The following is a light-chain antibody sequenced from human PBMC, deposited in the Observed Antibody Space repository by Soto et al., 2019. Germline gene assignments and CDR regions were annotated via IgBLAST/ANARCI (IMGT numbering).Light chain of an antibody. CDR2: AAS. V-gene: IGKV1-39*01. CDR1: QTISSY. J-gene: IGKJ2*01. Sequence: DIQMTQSPSSLSASVGDRVTITCRASQTISSYLNWYQPKPGKAPKLLIYAASRLQSGVPSRFSGSGSGTDFTLTISSLQPEDFATYYCQQSHGIPYTFGQGTKLEIK. CDR3: QQSHGIPYT.